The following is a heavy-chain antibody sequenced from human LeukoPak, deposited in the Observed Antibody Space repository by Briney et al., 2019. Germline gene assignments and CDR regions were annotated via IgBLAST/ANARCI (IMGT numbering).Heavy chain of an antibody. V-gene: IGHV1-2*02. Sequence: GASVKVSCKASGYPFTGYYVHWVRQAPGHGLEWMGWIIPRNGDTHSAQKFQGRVSMTGDTSITTAYMELSSLTSDDTAVYYCATGAQYGLWGVPYFYYMHVWGTGTTVTVSS. J-gene: IGHJ6*03. CDR3: ATGAQYGLWGVPYFYYMHV. CDR1: GYPFTGYY. D-gene: IGHD3-10*01. CDR2: IIPRNGDT.